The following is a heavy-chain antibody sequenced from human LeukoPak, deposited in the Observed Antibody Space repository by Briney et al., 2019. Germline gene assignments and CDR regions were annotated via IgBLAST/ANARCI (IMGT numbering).Heavy chain of an antibody. CDR3: GYSSSIYYGMDV. CDR1: GFSFNTYA. Sequence: GGSLRLSCAASGFSFNTYAMSWVRQAPGKGLEWVSTISGRGDSPFYADSVKGRFPISRDNSKNTLFLHMNSLRAEDTAVYYCGYSSSIYYGMDVWGQGTTVTVSS. CDR2: ISGRGDSP. V-gene: IGHV3-23*01. J-gene: IGHJ6*02. D-gene: IGHD6-6*01.